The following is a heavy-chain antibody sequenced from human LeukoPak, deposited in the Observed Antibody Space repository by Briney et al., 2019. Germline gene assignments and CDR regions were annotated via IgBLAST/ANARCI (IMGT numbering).Heavy chain of an antibody. Sequence: GGSLRLSCAASGFAFGPYTMNWVRQAPGKGLEWVSYISSSSDTIYYADSVKGRFTISRDNAKNSLYPQMNSLRAEDTAVYYCAKDPRGYSLASMGEYFQHWGQGTLVIVS. J-gene: IGHJ1*01. D-gene: IGHD5-12*01. CDR3: AKDPRGYSLASMGEYFQH. CDR2: ISSSSDTI. V-gene: IGHV3-48*04. CDR1: GFAFGPYT.